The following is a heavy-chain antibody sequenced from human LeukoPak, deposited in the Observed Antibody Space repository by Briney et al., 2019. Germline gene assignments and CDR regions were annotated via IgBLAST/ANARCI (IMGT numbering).Heavy chain of an antibody. J-gene: IGHJ3*02. Sequence: SQTLSLTCALSGDSVSTTRAVWNWIRQSPSRGLEWLGRTYYRSKWYNDYAVSVKSRITIKPDTSQSQFSLQLNSVTPDDSAVYYCARLAAPIGAFDIWGQGTMVTVSS. CDR2: TYYRSKWYN. D-gene: IGHD6-25*01. V-gene: IGHV6-1*01. CDR1: GDSVSTTRAV. CDR3: ARLAAPIGAFDI.